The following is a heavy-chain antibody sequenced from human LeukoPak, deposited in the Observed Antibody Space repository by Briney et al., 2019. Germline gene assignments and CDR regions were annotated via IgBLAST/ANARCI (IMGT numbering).Heavy chain of an antibody. V-gene: IGHV4-59*01. CDR3: ARGPTRYYFDY. CDR2: IYYSGST. CDR1: GGSISSYY. J-gene: IGHJ4*02. Sequence: PSETLSLTCTVSGGSISSYYWSWIRQPPGKGLEWIGYIYYSGSTNYNPSLKSRVTMSVDTSKNQFSLKLSSVTAADTAVYYCARGPTRYYFDYWGQGTLVTVSS.